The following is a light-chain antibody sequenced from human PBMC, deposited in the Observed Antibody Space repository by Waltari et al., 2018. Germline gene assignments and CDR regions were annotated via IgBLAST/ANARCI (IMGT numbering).Light chain of an antibody. J-gene: IGKJ3*01. CDR3: QQSYSTPL. V-gene: IGKV1-39*01. CDR1: QSISSY. CDR2: AAS. Sequence: DIQMTQSPSSLSASVGDRVTITCRASQSISSYLNWYQQKPGKAPKLLIYAASSLQSGVPSRFSGSGSGTDFTLTIRSLQPEDFATYYCQQSYSTPLFGPGTKVDIK.